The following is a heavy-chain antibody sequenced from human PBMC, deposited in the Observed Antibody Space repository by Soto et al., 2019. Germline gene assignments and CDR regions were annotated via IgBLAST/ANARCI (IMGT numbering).Heavy chain of an antibody. CDR3: ERDGGETPEHSQH. D-gene: IGHD3-16*01. Sequence: GGSLRLSCAASGFTFSTYSMNWVRQAPGKGLEWVSYISPSSDAIYYADSVKGRFTISRDNAKNSLYLQMNSLRDGDTAVYYRERDGGETPEHSQHWGQGTLVTVPS. J-gene: IGHJ1*01. CDR1: GFTFSTYS. V-gene: IGHV3-48*02. CDR2: ISPSSDAI.